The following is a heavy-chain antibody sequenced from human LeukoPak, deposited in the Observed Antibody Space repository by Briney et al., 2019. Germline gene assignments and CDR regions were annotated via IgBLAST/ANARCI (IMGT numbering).Heavy chain of an antibody. D-gene: IGHD3-3*01. CDR3: ARGQRESRRVTIFGVATPLYYYYMDV. CDR2: INHRGST. V-gene: IGHV4-34*01. J-gene: IGHJ6*03. CDR1: GYTFSSYS. Sequence: AGGSLRLSCAASGYTFSSYSMSWIRQPPGKGLEWIGEINHRGSTNYNPSLKSRVTISLDTSKNQFSLKLISVTAADTAVYYCARGQRESRRVTIFGVATPLYYYYMDVWGKGTTVTVSS.